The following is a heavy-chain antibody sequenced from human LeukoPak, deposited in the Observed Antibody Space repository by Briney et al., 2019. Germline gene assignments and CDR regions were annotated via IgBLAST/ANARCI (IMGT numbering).Heavy chain of an antibody. V-gene: IGHV4-39*07. CDR1: GDSISSSSYY. D-gene: IGHD6-13*01. CDR2: IYYSGST. CDR3: ARLYSSSWQFDY. J-gene: IGHJ4*02. Sequence: SSETLSLTCTVSGDSISSSSYYWAWIRQPPGKGREWIGSIYYSGSTYYNPSLKSRVTISVDTSKNQFSLKLSSVTAADTAVYYCARLYSSSWQFDYWGQGTLVTVSS.